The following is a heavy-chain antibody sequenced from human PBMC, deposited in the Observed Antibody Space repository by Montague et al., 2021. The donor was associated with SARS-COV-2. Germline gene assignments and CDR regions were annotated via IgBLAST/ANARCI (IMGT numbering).Heavy chain of an antibody. CDR3: VRDGGNWYYFDY. D-gene: IGHD3-16*01. J-gene: IGHJ4*02. V-gene: IGHV4-4*07. CDR2: IYPSGRT. Sequence: SETLSLTCSIYGVSITSYYWSWVRQPAGKGLEWIGQIYPSGRTNYSPSLKSRVRLSIDNPTNQFSLKLESLTAADTAVYYCVRDGGNWYYFDYWGQGALVTASS. CDR1: GVSITSYY.